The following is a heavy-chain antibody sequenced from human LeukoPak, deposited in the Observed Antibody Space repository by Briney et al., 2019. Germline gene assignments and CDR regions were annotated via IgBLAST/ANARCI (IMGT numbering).Heavy chain of an antibody. J-gene: IGHJ4*02. CDR2: IDPSGDYT. V-gene: IGHV1-46*01. D-gene: IGHD3-3*01. CDR3: AADDFSTTGPIGS. CDR1: GYIFTNYF. Sequence: ASVKVSCKASGYIFTNYFLHWVREAPGQGFEWMGIIDPSGDYTEYAQKFNGRVTITRDVSAGTAYMELSSLRSEDTAVYFCAADDFSTTGPIGSWGQGTLVTVSS.